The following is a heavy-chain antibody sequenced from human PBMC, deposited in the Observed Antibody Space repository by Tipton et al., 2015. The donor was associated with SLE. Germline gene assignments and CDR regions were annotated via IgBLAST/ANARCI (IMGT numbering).Heavy chain of an antibody. CDR3: ARHRGFLEWLNWFDP. J-gene: IGHJ5*02. CDR2: IYYSGST. Sequence: TLSLTCTVSGGSISSYYWSWIRQPPGKGLEWIGYIYYSGSTKYNPSLKSRVTISVDTSKNQFSLKLSSVTAADTAVYYCARHRGFLEWLNWFDPWGQGTLVTVSS. CDR1: GGSISSYY. V-gene: IGHV4-59*08. D-gene: IGHD3-3*01.